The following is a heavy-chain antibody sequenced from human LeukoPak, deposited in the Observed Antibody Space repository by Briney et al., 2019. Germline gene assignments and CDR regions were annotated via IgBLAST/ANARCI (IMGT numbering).Heavy chain of an antibody. Sequence: SETLSLTCSVSGYSISSGFYWGWIRQPPGKGLEWIGSMFHSGSTYYNPSLKSRVTISVDKSKNQFSLKLSSVTAADTAVYYCARDHGIAVAGTRAFDIWGQGTMVTVSS. CDR2: MFHSGST. J-gene: IGHJ3*02. V-gene: IGHV4-38-2*02. CDR3: ARDHGIAVAGTRAFDI. CDR1: GYSISSGFY. D-gene: IGHD6-19*01.